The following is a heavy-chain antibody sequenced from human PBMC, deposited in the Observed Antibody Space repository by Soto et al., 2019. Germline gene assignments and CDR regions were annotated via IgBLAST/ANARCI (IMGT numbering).Heavy chain of an antibody. CDR2: IYSGGST. Sequence: GGSLRLSCAASGFTVSSNYMSWVRQAPGKGLEWVSVIYSGGSTYYADSVKGRFTISRDNSKNTLYLQMNSLRAEDTAVYYCARGPYYDILTGSYYGMDVWGQGTTVTVSS. CDR1: GFTVSSNY. CDR3: ARGPYYDILTGSYYGMDV. J-gene: IGHJ6*02. D-gene: IGHD3-9*01. V-gene: IGHV3-53*01.